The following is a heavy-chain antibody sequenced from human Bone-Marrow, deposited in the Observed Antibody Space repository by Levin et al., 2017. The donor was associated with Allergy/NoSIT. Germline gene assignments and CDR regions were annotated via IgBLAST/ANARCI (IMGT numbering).Heavy chain of an antibody. V-gene: IGHV3-43D*04. J-gene: IGHJ3*01. CDR2: ISWEGDNT. D-gene: IGHD3-16*02. CDR1: GFNLADYA. CDR3: VKESVSLLFTNAAGDVFEV. Sequence: PGESLKISCKTSGFNLADYAMHWVRQAPGKGLEWVGLISWEGDNTYYTDSVKGRFTISKVNDENSLYLEMSDLRREDTGRYFCVKESVSLLFTNAAGDVFEVWGQGTKVTVSS.